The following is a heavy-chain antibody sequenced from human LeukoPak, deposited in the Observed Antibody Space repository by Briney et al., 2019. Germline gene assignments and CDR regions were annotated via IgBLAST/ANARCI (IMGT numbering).Heavy chain of an antibody. J-gene: IGHJ4*02. CDR3: AKDGTMIVPDPTNYFDY. D-gene: IGHD3-22*01. CDR2: IRYDGSNK. CDR1: GFTFSSYG. Sequence: GGSLRLSCAASGFTFSSYGMHWVRQAPGKGLEWVAFIRYDGSNKYYADSVKGRFTISRDNSKNTLYLQMNSLRAEDTAVYYCAKDGTMIVPDPTNYFDYWGQGTLVTVSS. V-gene: IGHV3-30*02.